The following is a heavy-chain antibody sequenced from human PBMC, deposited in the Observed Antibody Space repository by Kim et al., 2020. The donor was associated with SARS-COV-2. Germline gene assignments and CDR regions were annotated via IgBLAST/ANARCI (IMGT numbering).Heavy chain of an antibody. D-gene: IGHD5-18*01. CDR3: ARDIRLAGYTYAFPDY. CDR2: ISANGGLT. Sequence: GGSLRLSCAASGFTFADYAMHWVRQAPGKGLEWVSLISANGGLTYSADSVKGRFTISRDSSENSLYLQMNNLRTEDTAFYYCARDIRLAGYTYAFPDYWG. V-gene: IGHV3-43*02. J-gene: IGHJ4*01. CDR1: GFTFADYA.